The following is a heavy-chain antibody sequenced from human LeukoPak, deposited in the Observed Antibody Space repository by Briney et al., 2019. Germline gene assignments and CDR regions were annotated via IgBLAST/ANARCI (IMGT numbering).Heavy chain of an antibody. D-gene: IGHD4-17*01. V-gene: IGHV3-53*01. CDR3: ASDYGDYVGAFDI. Sequence: PGGSLRLSCAASGFTVSSNYMSRVRQAPGKGLGWVSVIYSGGSTYYADSVKGRFTISRDNSKNTLYLQMNSLRAEDTAVYYCASDYGDYVGAFDIWGQGTMVTVSS. CDR2: IYSGGST. CDR1: GFTVSSNY. J-gene: IGHJ3*02.